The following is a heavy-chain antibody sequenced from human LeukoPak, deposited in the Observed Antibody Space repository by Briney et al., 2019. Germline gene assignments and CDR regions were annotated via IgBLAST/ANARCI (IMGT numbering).Heavy chain of an antibody. CDR3: VRARGPISDYYGSGSYLPYYMDV. Sequence: GASVKVSCKSSGYTFTDYYIHWVRQAPGQGLELMGGINPKSGGTNYAQKVQGRVRMTSDTSISTAYMALSRLISDETAVYYCVRARGPISDYYGSGSYLPYYMDVWGKGTTVTVSS. V-gene: IGHV1-2*02. J-gene: IGHJ6*03. CDR2: INPKSGGT. D-gene: IGHD3-10*01. CDR1: GYTFTDYY.